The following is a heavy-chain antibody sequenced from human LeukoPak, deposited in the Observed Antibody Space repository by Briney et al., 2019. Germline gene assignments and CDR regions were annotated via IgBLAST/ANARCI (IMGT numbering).Heavy chain of an antibody. CDR1: GFTFSSYS. V-gene: IGHV3-7*01. D-gene: IGHD3-10*01. CDR2: IKQDGSEK. Sequence: GGSLRLSCAASGFTFSSYSMNWVRQAPGKGLEWVANIKQDGSEKYYVDSVKGRFTISRDNAKNSLYLQMNSLRAEDTAVYYCARDIRFGELDYWGQGTLVTVSS. CDR3: ARDIRFGELDY. J-gene: IGHJ4*02.